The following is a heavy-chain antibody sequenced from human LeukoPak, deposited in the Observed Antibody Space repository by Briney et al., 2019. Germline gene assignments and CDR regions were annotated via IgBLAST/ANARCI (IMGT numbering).Heavy chain of an antibody. CDR2: IYTSGST. V-gene: IGHV4-61*02. J-gene: IGHJ4*02. D-gene: IGHD6-6*01. Sequence: PSETLSLTCTVSGGSISSGSYYWSWIRQPAGKGLEWIGRIYTSGSTNYNPSLKSRVTMSVDTSKNQFSLKLSSVTAADTAVYYCARGPGGSSSSDFDYWGQGTLVTVSS. CDR3: ARGPGGSSSSDFDY. CDR1: GGSISSGSYY.